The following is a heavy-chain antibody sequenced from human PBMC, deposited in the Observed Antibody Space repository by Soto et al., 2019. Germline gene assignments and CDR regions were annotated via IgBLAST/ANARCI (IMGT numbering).Heavy chain of an antibody. D-gene: IGHD3-22*01. CDR1: GFTFSTYD. V-gene: IGHV3-30*18. CDR3: VKDRYDSSGYPDAFDI. Sequence: QVQLVESGGGVVQPGRSLRLSCAASGFTFSTYDMHWVRLAPGKGLEWVAVISYDGSNKYYADSVNGRFTISRDNSKNTRCLQMNSRRAEDTAVYYCVKDRYDSSGYPDAFDIWGQGTMVTVSS. J-gene: IGHJ3*02. CDR2: ISYDGSNK.